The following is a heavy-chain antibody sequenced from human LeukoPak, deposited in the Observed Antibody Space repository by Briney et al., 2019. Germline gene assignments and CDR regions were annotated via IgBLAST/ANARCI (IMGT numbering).Heavy chain of an antibody. J-gene: IGHJ4*02. D-gene: IGHD6-13*01. CDR2: ISSGGGAI. CDR3: ARDFIAAAGIDY. V-gene: IGHV3-48*03. CDR1: GFXFSSFE. Sequence: GGSLRLSCAASGFXFSSFEINWVRQAPGKGLEWVSYISSGGGAIYYADSVKGRFTISRDNARNSLYLQMNSLRAEDTAVYYCARDFIAAAGIDYWGQGTLVTVSS.